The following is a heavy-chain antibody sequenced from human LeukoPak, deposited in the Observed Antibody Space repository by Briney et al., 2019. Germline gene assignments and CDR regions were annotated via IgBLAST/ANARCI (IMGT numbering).Heavy chain of an antibody. CDR3: AKEGVASGP. D-gene: IGHD2-8*02. V-gene: IGHV3-23*01. CDR2: ITGSGSGA. CDR1: GFTFSSFA. Sequence: GGSLRLSCAASGFTFSSFAINWVRQAPGKGLEWVSVITGSGSGADYADSVKGRFTISRDNSKNTLFLQMNSLRAEDTAVYYCAKEGVASGPWGQGTLVTVSS. J-gene: IGHJ5*02.